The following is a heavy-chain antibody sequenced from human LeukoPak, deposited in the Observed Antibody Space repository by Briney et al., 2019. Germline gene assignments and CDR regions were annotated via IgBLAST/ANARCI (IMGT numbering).Heavy chain of an antibody. D-gene: IGHD6-13*01. CDR1: GFTFINAW. J-gene: IGHJ4*02. CDR2: IKSKTDGGTT. CDR3: TLTGSSSWYLY. V-gene: IGHV3-15*01. Sequence: GGSLRLSCAASGFTFINAWMSWVRQAPGKGLEWVGRIKSKTDGGTTDYAAPVKGRFTISRDDSKNTLYLQMNSLKTEDTAVYYCTLTGSSSWYLYWGQGTLVTVSS.